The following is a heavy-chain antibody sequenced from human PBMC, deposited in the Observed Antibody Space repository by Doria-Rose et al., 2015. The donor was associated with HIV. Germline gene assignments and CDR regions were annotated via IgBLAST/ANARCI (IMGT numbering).Heavy chain of an antibody. CDR2: TFSDDER. Sequence: QITLKESGPVLVKPTETLTLTCTVSGVSLSSPGMGVSWIRQHPGKALEWLAKTFSDDERYYKTSLKSRLTVSRGTSKSQVVLTMTDMDPVDTATYYCARIKSSRWYHKYYFDFWGQGTLVIVSA. CDR1: GVSLSSPGMG. V-gene: IGHV2-26*01. CDR3: ARIKSSRWYHKYYFDF. J-gene: IGHJ4*02. D-gene: IGHD6-13*01.